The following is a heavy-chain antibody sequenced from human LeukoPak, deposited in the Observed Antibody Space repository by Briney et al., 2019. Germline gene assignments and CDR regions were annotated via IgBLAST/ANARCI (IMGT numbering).Heavy chain of an antibody. CDR2: IYTSGTT. V-gene: IGHV4-4*07. J-gene: IGHJ3*02. D-gene: IGHD6-13*01. CDR1: GGSISSYY. CDR3: ARHYGSSSSWYIGAFDI. Sequence: PSETLSLTFTVSGGSISSYYWSWIRQPAGKGLEWIGRIYTSGTTNYNPSLKSRVTMSVVTSKNQFSLKLRSVTAADTAVYYCARHYGSSSSWYIGAFDIWGQGTMVTVSS.